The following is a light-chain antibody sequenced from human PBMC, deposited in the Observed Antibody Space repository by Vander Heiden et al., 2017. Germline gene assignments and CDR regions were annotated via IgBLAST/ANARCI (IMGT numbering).Light chain of an antibody. J-gene: IGLJ2*01. Sequence: SYELTQPPSVSVSPGQTASITCSGDKLGDKYACWYQQKPGQSPVLVIYQDSKRPSGIPERFSGSNSGNTATLTISGTQAMDEADYYCQAWDSSTAVFGGGTKLNVI. V-gene: IGLV3-1*01. CDR2: QDS. CDR3: QAWDSSTAV. CDR1: KLGDKY.